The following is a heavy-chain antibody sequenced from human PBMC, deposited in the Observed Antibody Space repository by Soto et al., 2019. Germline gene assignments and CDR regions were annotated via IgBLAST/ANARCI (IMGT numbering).Heavy chain of an antibody. Sequence: SETLSLTCTVSGGSISSYYWSWIRQPPGKGLEWIGYIYYSGSTNYNPSLKSRVTISVDTSKNQFSLKLSSVTAADTAVYYCARELEYYDFWSGYPGYGMDVWGQGTTVTVSS. CDR2: IYYSGST. CDR3: ARELEYYDFWSGYPGYGMDV. V-gene: IGHV4-59*01. J-gene: IGHJ6*02. CDR1: GGSISSYY. D-gene: IGHD3-3*01.